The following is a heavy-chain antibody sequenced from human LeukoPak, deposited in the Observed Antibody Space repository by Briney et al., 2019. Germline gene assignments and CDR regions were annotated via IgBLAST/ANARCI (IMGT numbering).Heavy chain of an antibody. Sequence: SETLSLTCAVYGGSFSGYYWSWIRQPPGKGLEWIGEINHSGSTNYNPSLKSRVTISVDTSKSQFSLKLSSVTAADTAVYYCARANGETGPWGQGTLVTVSS. CDR1: GGSFSGYY. J-gene: IGHJ5*02. D-gene: IGHD3-10*01. CDR2: INHSGST. CDR3: ARANGETGP. V-gene: IGHV4-34*01.